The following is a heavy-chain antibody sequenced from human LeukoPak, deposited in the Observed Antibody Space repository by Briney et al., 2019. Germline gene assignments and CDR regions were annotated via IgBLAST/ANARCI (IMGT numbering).Heavy chain of an antibody. CDR3: AVALGYCSSTSCSDDAFDI. Sequence: GGSLRLSCAASGFTFSSYSMNWVRQAPGKGLEWVSSISSSSSYIYYADSVKGRFTISRDNAKNSLYLQMNSLRAEDTAVYYCAVALGYCSSTSCSDDAFDIWGQGTMATVSS. V-gene: IGHV3-21*01. CDR2: ISSSSSYI. D-gene: IGHD2-2*01. CDR1: GFTFSSYS. J-gene: IGHJ3*02.